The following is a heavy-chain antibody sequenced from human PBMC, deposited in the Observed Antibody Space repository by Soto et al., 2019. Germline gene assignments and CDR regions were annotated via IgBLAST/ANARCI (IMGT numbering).Heavy chain of an antibody. J-gene: IGHJ5*02. CDR2: ILYLGSS. CDR3: ARHSLALRKNNWFDP. Sequence: TSETLSLTCTVSGDSIISSDFYWGWVRQPPGKGLEWIGSILYLGSSYYNPSLKSRVTMSVDTSKNQFSLRLRSVTAADTALYFCARHSLALRKNNWFDPWGQGIMVTV. CDR1: GDSIISSDFY. V-gene: IGHV4-39*01. D-gene: IGHD3-3*02.